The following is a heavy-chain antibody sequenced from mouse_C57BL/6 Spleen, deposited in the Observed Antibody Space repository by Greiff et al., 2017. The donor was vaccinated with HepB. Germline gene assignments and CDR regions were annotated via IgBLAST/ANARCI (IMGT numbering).Heavy chain of an antibody. D-gene: IGHD1-1*01. CDR3: AVPYYYGSSYRFAY. V-gene: IGHV1-85*01. CDR1: GYTFTSYD. CDR2: IYPRDGST. Sequence: QVQLQQSGPELVKPGASVKLSCKASGYTFTSYDINWVKQRPGQGLEWIGWIYPRDGSTKYNEKFKGKATLTVDTSSSTAYMELNSLTSEDSAVYFCAVPYYYGSSYRFAYWGQGTLVTVSA. J-gene: IGHJ3*01.